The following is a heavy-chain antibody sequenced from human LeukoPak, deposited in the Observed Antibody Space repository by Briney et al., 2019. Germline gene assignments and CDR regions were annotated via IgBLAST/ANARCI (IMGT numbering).Heavy chain of an antibody. CDR1: GFIVSSNY. V-gene: IGHV3-66*01. D-gene: IGHD3-9*01. CDR2: IYSGGST. Sequence: GGSLRLSCAASGFIVSSNYMSWVRQAPGKGLEWVSVIYSGGSTYHADSVKGRFTISRDDSKNTLYLQMNSLRAEDTAVYYCASPQLRYFDWLFDYWGQGTLVTVSS. CDR3: ASPQLRYFDWLFDY. J-gene: IGHJ4*02.